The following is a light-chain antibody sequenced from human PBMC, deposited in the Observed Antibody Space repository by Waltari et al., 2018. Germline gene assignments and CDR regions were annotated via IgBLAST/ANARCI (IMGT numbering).Light chain of an antibody. Sequence: EIVLTLSPGTLSLSPGERATLSCRASQSVSSSYLAWYQQKPGQAPRLLIYDASNRATGIPARFSGGGSGTDFTLTISSLEPEDFAVYYCQQRDSWWTFGQGTKVEIK. CDR1: QSVSSSY. V-gene: IGKV3D-20*02. J-gene: IGKJ1*01. CDR2: DAS. CDR3: QQRDSWWT.